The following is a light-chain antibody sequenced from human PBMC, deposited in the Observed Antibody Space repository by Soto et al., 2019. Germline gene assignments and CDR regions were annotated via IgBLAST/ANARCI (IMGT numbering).Light chain of an antibody. Sequence: IVLTQSPDTLSLSPWERTTISCRASQSISSTYLAWYQQKRGQAPRLLIHGASSRATDIPERFSGSGSGTEFTLTISSLQSEDFAVYYCQQYRYSPRTFGQGTKVDIK. CDR1: QSISSTY. V-gene: IGKV3-20*01. CDR3: QQYRYSPRT. J-gene: IGKJ1*01. CDR2: GAS.